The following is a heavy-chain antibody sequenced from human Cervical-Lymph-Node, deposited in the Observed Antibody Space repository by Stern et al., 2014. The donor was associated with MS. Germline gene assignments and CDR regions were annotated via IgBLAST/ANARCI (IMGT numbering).Heavy chain of an antibody. D-gene: IGHD3-16*02. CDR1: GFGFSSST. V-gene: IGHV3-30-3*01. CDR3: ARGGLRLSENYFDY. Sequence: VQLVESGGGVVQPGNSLRLSCGASGFGFSSSTMHYVRQAPGKGLECVALISHDGSKKYYADSVKGRITISRDNSKNTLYLEKKSLRAEDTALYYCARGGLRLSENYFDYWGQGTLVTVSS. J-gene: IGHJ4*02. CDR2: ISHDGSKK.